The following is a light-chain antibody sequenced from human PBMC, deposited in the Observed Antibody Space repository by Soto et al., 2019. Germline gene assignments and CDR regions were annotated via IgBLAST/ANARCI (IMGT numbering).Light chain of an antibody. CDR2: GAS. CDR3: QQYGTSPRT. CDR1: QSVSSN. Sequence: EIVMTPSPATLSVSPGERASLSCRASQSVSSNLAWYQQKPGQAPRLLIYGASTRATGIPDRFSGSGSGTDFTLTISRLDPEDFAVYYCQQYGTSPRTFGQGTKVDIK. J-gene: IGKJ1*01. V-gene: IGKV3-20*01.